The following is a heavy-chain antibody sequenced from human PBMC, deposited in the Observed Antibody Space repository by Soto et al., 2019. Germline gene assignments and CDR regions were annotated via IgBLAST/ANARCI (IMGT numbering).Heavy chain of an antibody. CDR1: GASVNTGDYY. V-gene: IGHV4-30-4*01. CDR2: IFYSGDT. J-gene: IGHJ1*01. CDR3: VGTGTTDDF. Sequence: VQLQGSSPGLVKPSQTLSLTCTVSGASVNTGDYYWSYIRQSPGKGLEWLGYIFYSGDTYYNPSLKSRATISLNTSRNQISLTLTSVTDADTAVYFCVGTGTTDDFWGQGTLVTVSS. D-gene: IGHD1-7*01.